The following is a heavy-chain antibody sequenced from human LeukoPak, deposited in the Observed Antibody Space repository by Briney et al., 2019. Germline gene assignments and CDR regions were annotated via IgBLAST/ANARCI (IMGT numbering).Heavy chain of an antibody. Sequence: SETLSLTCAVSGGSISSSNRWSWVRQPPGKGLEWIGEIYHSGTTNYNPSLKSRVSMSVDTSKNQFSLKLSSVTAADTAVYYCARDYYGSGTNYYMDVWGKGTTVTISS. V-gene: IGHV4-4*02. CDR3: ARDYYGSGTNYYMDV. CDR1: GGSISSSNR. CDR2: IYHSGTT. D-gene: IGHD3-10*01. J-gene: IGHJ6*03.